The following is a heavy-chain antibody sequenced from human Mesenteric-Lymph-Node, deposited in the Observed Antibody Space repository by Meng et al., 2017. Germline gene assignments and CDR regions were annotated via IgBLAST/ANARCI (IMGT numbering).Heavy chain of an antibody. CDR1: GFTFDDYG. J-gene: IGHJ4*02. CDR2: INWNGGST. D-gene: IGHD2-2*01. Sequence: GESLKISCAASGFTFDDYGMSWVRQAPGKGLEWVSGINWNGGSTGYADSVKGRFTISRDNAKNSLYLQMNTLRVDDTAIYYCARRYCSSAKCYYFDWWGQGTLVTVSS. V-gene: IGHV3-20*04. CDR3: ARRYCSSAKCYYFDW.